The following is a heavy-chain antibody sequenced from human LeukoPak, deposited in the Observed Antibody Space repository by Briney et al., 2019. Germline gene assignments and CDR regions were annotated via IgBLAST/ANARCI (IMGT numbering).Heavy chain of an antibody. D-gene: IGHD2-15*01. J-gene: IGHJ4*02. CDR1: GFTFSSYS. Sequence: GGSLRLSCAAPGFTFSSYSMDWVRQAPGKGLEWVSSISSSSSYIYYAESGQGRFTISRENAKNSLYLQMNSLRAEDTAVYYCARARPLGYCSGGSCFEFDYWGQGTLVTVPS. V-gene: IGHV3-21*01. CDR3: ARARPLGYCSGGSCFEFDY. CDR2: ISSSSSYI.